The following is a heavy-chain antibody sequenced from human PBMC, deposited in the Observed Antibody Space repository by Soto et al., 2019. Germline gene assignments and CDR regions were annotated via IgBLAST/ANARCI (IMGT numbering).Heavy chain of an antibody. D-gene: IGHD1-1*01. Sequence: SGGSLRLSCASSGFTFSDFYMSWVRQAPGKGLEWVSYITSRSTDINYADSVKGRFTISRDDAKGSLYLQMNSLRIEDTAVYYCAREGIQLLPGYWGQGTLVTVSS. CDR3: AREGIQLLPGY. CDR1: GFTFSDFY. V-gene: IGHV3-11*06. J-gene: IGHJ4*02. CDR2: ITSRSTDI.